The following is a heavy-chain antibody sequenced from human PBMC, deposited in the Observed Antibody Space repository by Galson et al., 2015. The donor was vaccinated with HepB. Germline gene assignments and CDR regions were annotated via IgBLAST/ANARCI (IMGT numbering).Heavy chain of an antibody. D-gene: IGHD6-6*01. J-gene: IGHJ4*02. CDR3: ARTEGQRQLQFDS. CDR2: TYYRSKWYN. V-gene: IGHV6-1*01. CDR1: GDSVSSNTAT. Sequence: CAISGDSVSSNTATWNRIRQSPSRGLEWLGRTYYRSKWYNDYAVSLKSRISIDPDTSENHFSLHLNSVTPEDTAIYYCARTEGQRQLQFDSWGQGTLVAVSS.